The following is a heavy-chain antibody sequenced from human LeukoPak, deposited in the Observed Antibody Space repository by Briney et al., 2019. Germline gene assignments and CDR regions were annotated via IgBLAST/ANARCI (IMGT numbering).Heavy chain of an antibody. D-gene: IGHD3-22*01. CDR2: IYPGDSDT. V-gene: IGHV5-51*01. Sequence: GESLKISCKGSGYSFTSYWIGWVRQMPGKGLEWMGIIYPGDSDTRYSPSFQGQVTISADKSISTAYLQWSSLKASDTAMYYCAIQLTYYDSSGYCFDYWGQGTLVTVSS. CDR3: AIQLTYYDSSGYCFDY. J-gene: IGHJ4*02. CDR1: GYSFTSYW.